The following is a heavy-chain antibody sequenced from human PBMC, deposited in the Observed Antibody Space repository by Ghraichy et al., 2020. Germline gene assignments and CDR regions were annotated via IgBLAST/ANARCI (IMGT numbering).Heavy chain of an antibody. CDR1: GFTFSGSA. V-gene: IGHV3-73*01. CDR2: IRSKANSYAT. Sequence: GGSLRLSCAASGFTFSGSAMHWVRQASGKGLEWVGRIRSKANSYATAYAASVKGRFTISRDDSKNTAYLQMNSLKTEDTAVYYCTNLQGEYSSSSGVFDYWGQGTLATVSS. CDR3: TNLQGEYSSSSGVFDY. D-gene: IGHD6-6*01. J-gene: IGHJ4*02.